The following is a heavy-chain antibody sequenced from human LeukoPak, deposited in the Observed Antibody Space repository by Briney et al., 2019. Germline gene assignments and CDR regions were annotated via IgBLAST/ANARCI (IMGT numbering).Heavy chain of an antibody. J-gene: IGHJ6*02. D-gene: IGHD2-15*01. CDR2: IAYDGNSK. CDR1: GFTVSSNY. V-gene: IGHV3-30-3*01. Sequence: PGGSLRLSCAASGFTVSSNYMSWVRQAPGKGLEWVAVIAYDGNSKYYADSVQGRFTISRDNSKNTLDLQMNSLRGEDTAVYYCARGHCSGGSCYSVYYYYYGMDVWGQGTTVTVSS. CDR3: ARGHCSGGSCYSVYYYYYGMDV.